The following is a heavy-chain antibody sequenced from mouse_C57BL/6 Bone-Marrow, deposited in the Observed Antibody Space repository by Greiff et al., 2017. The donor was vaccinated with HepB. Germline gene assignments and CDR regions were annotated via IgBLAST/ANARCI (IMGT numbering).Heavy chain of an antibody. V-gene: IGHV5-4*03. Sequence: EVMLVESGGDLVKPGGSLKLSCAASGFTFSSYGMSWVRQTPEKRLEWVATISDGGSYTYYPDNVKGRFTISRDNAKNNLYLQMSHLKSEDTAMYYCARARYSRAMDYWGQGTSVTVSS. CDR1: GFTFSSYG. D-gene: IGHD2-5*01. CDR2: ISDGGSYT. CDR3: ARARYSRAMDY. J-gene: IGHJ4*01.